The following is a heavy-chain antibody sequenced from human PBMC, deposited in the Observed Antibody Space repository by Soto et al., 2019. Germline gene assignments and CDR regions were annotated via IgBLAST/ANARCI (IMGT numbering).Heavy chain of an antibody. CDR1: GFTYSVTW. Sequence: EVQLVESGGGLVQPGGSLRLSCAASGFTYSVTWLSWVRQPPGKGLEWVANIKQDGSDKNYVDSVKGRLSNSRDNTKSSLFLQMNSLRDEDTAGYYCVRGGGHLANWGQGTMVTVAS. CDR2: IKQDGSDK. D-gene: IGHD3-3*02. V-gene: IGHV3-7*03. J-gene: IGHJ4*02. CDR3: VRGGGHLAN.